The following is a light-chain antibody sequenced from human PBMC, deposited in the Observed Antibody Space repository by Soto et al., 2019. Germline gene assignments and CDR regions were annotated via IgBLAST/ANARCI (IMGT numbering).Light chain of an antibody. CDR3: QQTTSFPLT. J-gene: IGKJ4*01. CDR1: QGMSSW. CDR2: AAS. Sequence: DIQMTQSPSFVSASVGDRVTITCRASQGMSSWLAWYQHKPGRAPKLLSHAASSLESGVPSRFSGSGSGTDFTLPISSLKPEDFAAYYCQQTTSFPLTFGGGTKVEIK. V-gene: IGKV1-12*01.